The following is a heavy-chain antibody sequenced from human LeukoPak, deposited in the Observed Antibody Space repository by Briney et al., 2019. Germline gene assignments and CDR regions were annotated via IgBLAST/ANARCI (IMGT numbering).Heavy chain of an antibody. J-gene: IGHJ5*02. Sequence: PGGSLRLSCAASGFTFSSYGMHWVRQAPGKGLEWVAFIRYDGSNKYYADSVKGRFTISRDNAKNSLYLQMNSLRAEDTAVYYCARDRGFWFDPWGQGTLVTVSS. V-gene: IGHV3-30*02. CDR3: ARDRGFWFDP. CDR1: GFTFSSYG. CDR2: IRYDGSNK.